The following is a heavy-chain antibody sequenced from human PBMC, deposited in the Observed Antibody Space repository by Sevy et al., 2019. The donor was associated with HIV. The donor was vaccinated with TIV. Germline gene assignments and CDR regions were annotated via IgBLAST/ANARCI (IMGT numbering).Heavy chain of an antibody. Sequence: GGSLRLSCAASGFTFSNYNMNWVRQAPGKGLEWVSFISFMSNYIYYGDSVKGRFTISRDNAKNSVYLQMNSLRAEDTAGYYCARGLVNWDGMDVWGQGTTVTVSS. D-gene: IGHD7-27*01. CDR2: ISFMSNYI. CDR1: GFTFSNYN. V-gene: IGHV3-21*01. J-gene: IGHJ6*02. CDR3: ARGLVNWDGMDV.